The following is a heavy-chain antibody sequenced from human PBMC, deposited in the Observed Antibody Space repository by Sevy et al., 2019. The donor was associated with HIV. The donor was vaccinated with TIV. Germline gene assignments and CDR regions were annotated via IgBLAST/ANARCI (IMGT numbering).Heavy chain of an antibody. Sequence: GGSLRLSCVVSGYSFSSYAISWVRQAPGKGLEWVSTFNGRGGSTCYADSVKGRFTRSNDNPKNTLFLQMINLGVDDTAIYYCARPSPRIAAAASAFYDNWGQGTLVTVSS. V-gene: IGHV3-23*01. D-gene: IGHD6-13*01. CDR2: FNGRGGST. CDR1: GYSFSSYA. J-gene: IGHJ4*02. CDR3: ARPSPRIAAAASAFYDN.